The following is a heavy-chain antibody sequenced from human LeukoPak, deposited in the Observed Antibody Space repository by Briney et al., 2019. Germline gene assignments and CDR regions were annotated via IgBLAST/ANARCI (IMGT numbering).Heavy chain of an antibody. D-gene: IGHD2-2*01. V-gene: IGHV4-39*01. CDR2: IYYSGST. CDR3: ARHIVVVPAASAFDV. Sequence: SETLSLTCTVSGGSISSSSYYWGWIRQPPGKGLEWIGSIYYSGSTYYNPSLKSRVTISVDTSKNQFSLKLSSVTAADTAVYYCARHIVVVPAASAFDVWGQGTMVTVSS. CDR1: GGSISSSSYY. J-gene: IGHJ3*01.